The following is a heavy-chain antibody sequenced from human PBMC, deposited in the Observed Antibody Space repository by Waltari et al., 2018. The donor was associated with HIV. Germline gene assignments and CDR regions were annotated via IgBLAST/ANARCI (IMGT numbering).Heavy chain of an antibody. CDR3: ARGQGIAVARGGDY. J-gene: IGHJ4*02. D-gene: IGHD6-19*01. Sequence: QVQLVQSGAEVQKPGASVKVSCQASGYTFTGYDMYWLRHASGQGLEWMGWINPNSGGTNYAQKFQGRVTMTRDTSISRSYMELSRLRPDDTAVYYCARGQGIAVARGGDYWGQGTLVTVSS. V-gene: IGHV1-2*02. CDR2: INPNSGGT. CDR1: GYTFTGYD.